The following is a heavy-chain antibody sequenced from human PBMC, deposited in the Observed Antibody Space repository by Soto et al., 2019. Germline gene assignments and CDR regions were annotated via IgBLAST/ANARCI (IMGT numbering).Heavy chain of an antibody. Sequence: ASVKVSCKASGYTFTSYAMHWVRQAPGQRLEWMGWINAGNGNTKYSQKFQGRVTITRDTSASTAYMELSSLRSEDTAVYYCARVNMITFGGVIVPGGAFDTWSQGTMVTVSS. CDR1: GYTFTSYA. J-gene: IGHJ3*02. CDR2: INAGNGNT. V-gene: IGHV1-3*01. CDR3: ARVNMITFGGVIVPGGAFDT. D-gene: IGHD3-16*02.